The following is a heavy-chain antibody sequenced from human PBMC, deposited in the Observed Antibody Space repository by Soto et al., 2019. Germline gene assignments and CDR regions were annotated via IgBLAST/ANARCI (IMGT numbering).Heavy chain of an antibody. D-gene: IGHD4-17*01. V-gene: IGHV4-59*01. CDR1: GGSINSYY. CDR2: IYYSGST. CDR3: ARILDYGDPRPFHY. J-gene: IGHJ4*02. Sequence: QVQLQESGPGLVKPSETLSLTCTVSGGSINSYYWTWIRQPPGKGLEWIGYIYYSGSTTYNPSLKSRVTIPIDPSRSQVSLKLSSVTAADTAVYYCARILDYGDPRPFHYWGQGTLVTVSS.